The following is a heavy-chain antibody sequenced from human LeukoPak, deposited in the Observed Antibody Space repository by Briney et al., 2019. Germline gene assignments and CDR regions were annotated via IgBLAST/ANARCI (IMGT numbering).Heavy chain of an antibody. CDR2: IYCSGST. D-gene: IGHD2-15*01. Sequence: PSETLSLTCTVSGGSISSSSYYWGWIRQPPGKGLEWIGIIYCSGSTYYNPSLKSRVTLSVDTSKNQFSLKLSSVTAADTAVYYCARHGGYCSGGSCYSGYYYGMDVWGQGTTVTVSS. V-gene: IGHV4-39*01. CDR1: GGSISSSSYY. CDR3: ARHGGYCSGGSCYSGYYYGMDV. J-gene: IGHJ6*02.